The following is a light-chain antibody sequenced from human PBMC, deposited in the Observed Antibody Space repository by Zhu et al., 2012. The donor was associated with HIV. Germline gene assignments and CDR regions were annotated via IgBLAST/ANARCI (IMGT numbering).Light chain of an antibody. V-gene: IGKV3-15*01. CDR2: GAS. J-gene: IGKJ2*01. Sequence: EIVMTQSPATLSVSPGERATLSCRASQSVSSNLAWYQQIAGQAPRLLIYGASTRATGIPVRFSGSGSGTEFTLTISSMQSEDFAVYYCQQYNNWPPLYTFGQGTKLEIK. CDR1: QSVSSN. CDR3: QQYNNWPPLYT.